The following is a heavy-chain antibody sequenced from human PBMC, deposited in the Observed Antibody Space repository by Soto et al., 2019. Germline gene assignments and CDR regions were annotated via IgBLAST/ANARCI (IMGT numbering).Heavy chain of an antibody. D-gene: IGHD2-2*02. CDR1: GYTLTSYD. CDR3: ARGAYCSSTSCYTDNYYYYGMDV. Sequence: ASVKVSCKASGYTLTSYDINWVRQATGQGLEWMGWMNPNSGNTGYAQKFQGRVTMTRNTSISTAYMELSSLRSEDTAVYYCARGAYCSSTSCYTDNYYYYGMDVWGQGTTVTVSS. J-gene: IGHJ6*02. V-gene: IGHV1-8*01. CDR2: MNPNSGNT.